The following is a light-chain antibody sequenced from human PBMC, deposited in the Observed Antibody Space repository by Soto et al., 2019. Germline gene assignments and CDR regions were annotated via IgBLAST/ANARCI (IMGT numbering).Light chain of an antibody. CDR2: EVS. V-gene: IGLV2-8*01. CDR3: SSYAGGNNPP. Sequence: QSALTQPPSASGSPGQSVTISCTGTSSDVGGYNYVSWYQQHPGKAPKLMIYEVSKRPSGVPDRFSGSKSGNTASLTVSGLQAEDEADYYCSSYAGGNNPPFGGGTQLTVL. J-gene: IGLJ2*01. CDR1: SSDVGGYNY.